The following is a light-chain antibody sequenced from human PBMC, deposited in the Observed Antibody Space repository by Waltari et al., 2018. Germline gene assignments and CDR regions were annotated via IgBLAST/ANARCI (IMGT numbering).Light chain of an antibody. CDR1: SSNIGAGYD. Sequence: QSVLTQPPSVSGAPGQRVTISCTGSSSNIGAGYDVHWYQQLPGTAPKLLIYGDSNRPSVVPARFSGSKSGTSASLAITGLQAEDEADYYCQSYDSSLSGVVFGGGTKLTVL. V-gene: IGLV1-40*01. J-gene: IGLJ2*01. CDR3: QSYDSSLSGVV. CDR2: GDS.